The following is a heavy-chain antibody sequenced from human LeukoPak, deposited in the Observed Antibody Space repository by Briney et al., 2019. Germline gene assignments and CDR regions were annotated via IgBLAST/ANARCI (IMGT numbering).Heavy chain of an antibody. D-gene: IGHD2-21*02. J-gene: IGHJ3*02. CDR3: ARAVYCGGDCYSGAFDI. CDR1: GGSISSYY. CDR2: IYYSGST. V-gene: IGHV4-59*01. Sequence: SETLSLTCTVSGGSISSYYWSWIRQPPGKGLEWIGYIYYSGSTNYNPSLKSRVTISVDTSKNQFSLKLSSATAADTAVYYCARAVYCGGDCYSGAFDIWGQGTMVTVSS.